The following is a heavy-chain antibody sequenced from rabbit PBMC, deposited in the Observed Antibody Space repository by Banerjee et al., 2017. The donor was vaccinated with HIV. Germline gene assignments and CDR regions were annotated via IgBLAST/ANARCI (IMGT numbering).Heavy chain of an antibody. CDR2: IYTGDGNT. J-gene: IGHJ4*01. CDR3: ARGGGSPYYYFNL. D-gene: IGHD8-1*01. V-gene: IGHV1S40*01. CDR1: GFTLINYW. Sequence: QSLEESGGDLVKPGASLTLTCKTSGFTLINYWICWVRQAPGKGLEWIACIYTGDGNTHYASWAKGRFTISKTSSTTVTLQMTSLTAADTATYFCARGGGSPYYYFNLWGPGTLVTVS.